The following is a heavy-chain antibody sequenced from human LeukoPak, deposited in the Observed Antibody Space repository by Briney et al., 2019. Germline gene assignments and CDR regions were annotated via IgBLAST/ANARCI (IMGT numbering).Heavy chain of an antibody. CDR2: ISPNSGGT. V-gene: IGHV1-2*02. CDR1: GYTFTSYG. J-gene: IGHJ4*02. D-gene: IGHD3-22*01. Sequence: GASVKVSCKASGYTFTSYGISWVRQAPGQGLEWMGWISPNSGGTNYEQKFQGRVTVTRDTSISTAYMELSRLRSDDTAVYFCARGGGGDYYDSRGYLDYWGQGTLVTVSP. CDR3: ARGGGGDYYDSRGYLDY.